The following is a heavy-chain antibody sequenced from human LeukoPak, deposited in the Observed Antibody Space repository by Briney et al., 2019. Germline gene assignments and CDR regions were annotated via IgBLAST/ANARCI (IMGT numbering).Heavy chain of an antibody. V-gene: IGHV3-7*01. D-gene: IGHD3-22*01. CDR3: ARQPDYYDTSGYRYFFDY. CDR1: GFTLCRYW. Sequence: WGALRLSCAAPGFTLCRYWMSRVRPAPGEGLEWVAHLKEDGSEKYYVDSVKGRFTISRDNAKKSLYLQMNSLRAEDSAVYYCARQPDYYDTSGYRYFFDYWGQGTLVTVSS. J-gene: IGHJ4*02. CDR2: LKEDGSEK.